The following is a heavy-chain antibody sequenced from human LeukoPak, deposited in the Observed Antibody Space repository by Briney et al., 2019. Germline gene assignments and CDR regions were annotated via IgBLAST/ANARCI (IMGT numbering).Heavy chain of an antibody. Sequence: GGSLRLSCAASGFTFSDYYMSWIRQAPGKGLKWVSYISSSGTTIYYADSVKGRFTISRDNAKNSLYLQMNSLRAEDTAVYYCARRRDSGSLQHFDYWGQGTLVTVSS. CDR1: GFTFSDYY. J-gene: IGHJ4*02. V-gene: IGHV3-11*01. CDR3: ARRRDSGSLQHFDY. D-gene: IGHD1-26*01. CDR2: ISSSGTTI.